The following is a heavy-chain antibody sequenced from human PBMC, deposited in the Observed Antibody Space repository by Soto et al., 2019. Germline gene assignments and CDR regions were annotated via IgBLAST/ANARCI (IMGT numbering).Heavy chain of an antibody. CDR1: GFTVSSNY. D-gene: IGHD3-10*01. J-gene: IGHJ4*02. Sequence: EVQLVETGGGLIQPGGSLRLSCEASGFTVSSNYISWVRQAPGQGLEWVSLISSGGSAYYADSVKGRFTISRDNSKNTLYLQMNRLRAEDTAVYYCASGVARGVFNYWGQGTLVSVSS. CDR3: ASGVARGVFNY. CDR2: ISSGGSA. V-gene: IGHV3-53*02.